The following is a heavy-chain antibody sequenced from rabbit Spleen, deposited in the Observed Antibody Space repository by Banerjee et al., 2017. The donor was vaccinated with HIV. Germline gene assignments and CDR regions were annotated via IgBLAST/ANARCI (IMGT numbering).Heavy chain of an antibody. CDR3: ARDLDGVIGWNFGW. J-gene: IGHJ3*01. V-gene: IGHV1S45*01. CDR1: GFSFSTAYW. Sequence: QEQLVESGGGLVQPEGSLTLTCTASGFSFSTAYWMCWVRQAPGKGLEWIGCIYTGSGGTYYASWAKGRFTISKTSSTVDLKMTSLTVADTATYFCARDLDGVIGWNFGWWGQGTLVTVS. D-gene: IGHD4-1*01. CDR2: IYTGSGGT.